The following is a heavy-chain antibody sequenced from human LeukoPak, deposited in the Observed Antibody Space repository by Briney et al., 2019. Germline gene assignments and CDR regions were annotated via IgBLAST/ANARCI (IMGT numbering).Heavy chain of an antibody. J-gene: IGHJ4*02. D-gene: IGHD3-22*01. CDR1: GFIFSNYG. Sequence: PGGSLRLSCAASGFIFSNYGMHWVRQAPGKGLEWVAFIRYDGSNTYYADSVKGRFTISRDNSKNTLDLQLNSLRSEDTAVYYRARNSYYDTANYYESMDYWGQGAQVTVSS. V-gene: IGHV3-30*02. CDR3: ARNSYYDTANYYESMDY. CDR2: IRYDGSNT.